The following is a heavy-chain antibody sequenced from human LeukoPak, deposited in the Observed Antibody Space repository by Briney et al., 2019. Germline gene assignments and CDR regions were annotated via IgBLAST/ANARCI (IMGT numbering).Heavy chain of an antibody. CDR1: GGSISSGSYY. D-gene: IGHD2-8*02. CDR3: ASPDLVGGDAFDI. CDR2: IYTSGST. V-gene: IGHV4-61*02. J-gene: IGHJ3*02. Sequence: SETLSLTCTVSGGSISSGSYYWRWIRQPAGKGLEWIGRIYTSGSTNYNPSLKSRVTISVDTSKNHFSLKLSSVTAADTAVYYCASPDLVGGDAFDIWGQGTMVTVSS.